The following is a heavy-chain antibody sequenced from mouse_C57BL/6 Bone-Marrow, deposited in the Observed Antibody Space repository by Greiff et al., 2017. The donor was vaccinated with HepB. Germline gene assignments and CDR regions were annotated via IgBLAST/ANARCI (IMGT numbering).Heavy chain of an antibody. CDR2: ISSGGSYT. J-gene: IGHJ4*01. Sequence: EVKLMESGGDLVKPGGSLKLSCAASGFTFSSYGMSWVRQTPDKRLEWVATISSGGSYTYYPDSVKGRFTISRDNAKNTLYLQMSSLKSEDTAMYYCACMSYWGQGTAVTVSS. V-gene: IGHV5-6*01. D-gene: IGHD2-10*02. CDR3: ACMSY. CDR1: GFTFSSYG.